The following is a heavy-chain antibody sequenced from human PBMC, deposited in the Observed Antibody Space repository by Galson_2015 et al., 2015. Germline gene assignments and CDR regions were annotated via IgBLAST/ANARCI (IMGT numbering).Heavy chain of an antibody. J-gene: IGHJ6*02. Sequence: ETLSLTCAVYGGSFSGYYWSWIRQPPGKGLEWIGEINHSGSTNYNPSLKSRVTISVDTSKNQFSLKLSSVTAADTAVYYCARHNGLELRFFYYYGMDVWGQGTTVTVSS. CDR1: GGSFSGYY. V-gene: IGHV4-34*01. D-gene: IGHD1-7*01. CDR2: INHSGST. CDR3: ARHNGLELRFFYYYGMDV.